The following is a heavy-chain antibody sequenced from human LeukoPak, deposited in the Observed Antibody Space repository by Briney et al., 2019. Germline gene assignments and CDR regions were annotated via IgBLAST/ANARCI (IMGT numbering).Heavy chain of an antibody. CDR1: GFTFSSYA. CDR2: ISSSGNFI. Sequence: GGSLRLSCAASGFTFSSYAMNWFRQAPGKGLECVSFISSSGNFIFYADSVKGRFTISRDNAKNSLYLQMNSLRAEDTAVYYCARDRVLPRYYGMDVWGQGTTVTVSS. J-gene: IGHJ6*02. V-gene: IGHV3-21*04. D-gene: IGHD3-10*01. CDR3: ARDRVLPRYYGMDV.